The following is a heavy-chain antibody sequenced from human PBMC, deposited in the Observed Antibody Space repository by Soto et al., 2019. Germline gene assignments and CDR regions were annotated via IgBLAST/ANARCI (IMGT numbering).Heavy chain of an antibody. J-gene: IGHJ4*02. V-gene: IGHV3-74*01. D-gene: IGHD3-10*01. CDR1: GFTFSNYW. Sequence: EVQLVESGGGLVQPGGSLRLSCAASGFTFSNYWMHWVRQAPGKGLVWVSRMNSDGSGTSYADSVKGRFTISRDNAKNTLYLQMNSLRAEDTAVYHCARGYGSGMADYWGQGTLVTVSS. CDR2: MNSDGSGT. CDR3: ARGYGSGMADY.